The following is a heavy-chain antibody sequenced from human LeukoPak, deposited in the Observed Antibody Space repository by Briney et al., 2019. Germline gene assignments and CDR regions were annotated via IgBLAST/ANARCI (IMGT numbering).Heavy chain of an antibody. CDR3: ATHGGGWFDP. Sequence: SETLSLTCAVSGYSISSGYYWGWIRQPPGKGLEWIGSIYHSGSTYYNPSLKSRVTISVDTSKNQFSLKLSSVTAADTAVYYCATHGGGWFDPWGQGTLVTVSS. D-gene: IGHD3-10*01. V-gene: IGHV4-38-2*01. CDR1: GYSISSGYY. CDR2: IYHSGST. J-gene: IGHJ5*02.